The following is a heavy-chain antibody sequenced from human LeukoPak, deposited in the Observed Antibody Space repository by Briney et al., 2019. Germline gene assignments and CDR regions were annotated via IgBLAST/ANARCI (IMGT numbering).Heavy chain of an antibody. CDR1: GYSFTSYW. D-gene: IGHD6-13*01. J-gene: IGHJ3*02. Sequence: GESLKISCKGSGYSFTSYWIGWVRQMPGKGLEWMGIIYPGDSDTRYNPSFQGQVTISADKSISTAYLQWSSLKASDTAMYYCARCIAAAVSAFDIWGQGTMITVSS. CDR2: IYPGDSDT. CDR3: ARCIAAAVSAFDI. V-gene: IGHV5-51*01.